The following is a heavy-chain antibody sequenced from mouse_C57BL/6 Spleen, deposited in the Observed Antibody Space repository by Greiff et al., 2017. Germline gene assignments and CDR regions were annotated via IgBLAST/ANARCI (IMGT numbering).Heavy chain of an antibody. CDR3: ARWDDYDGFDY. J-gene: IGHJ2*01. V-gene: IGHV1-54*01. Sequence: QVQLQQQSGAELVRPGTSVKVSCKASGYAFTNYLIEWVKQRPGQGLEWIGVINPGSGGTNYNEKFKGKATLTADKSSSTAYMQLSSLTSEDSAVYFCARWDDYDGFDYWGQGTTLTVSS. CDR1: GYAFTNYL. D-gene: IGHD2-4*01. CDR2: INPGSGGT.